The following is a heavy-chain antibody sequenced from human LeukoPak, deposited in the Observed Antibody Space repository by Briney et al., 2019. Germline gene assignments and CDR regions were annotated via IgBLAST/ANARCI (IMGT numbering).Heavy chain of an antibody. CDR2: INPNSGGT. CDR1: GYTFTGYY. V-gene: IGHV1-2*04. CDR3: ARGNNYGDYGWFDP. Sequence: ASVKVSCKASGYTFTGYYMHWVRQAPGQGLEWMGWINPNSGGTNYAQKFQGWVTMTRDTSISTAYMELSRLRSDDTAVYYCARGNNYGDYGWFDPWGQGTLVTVSS. J-gene: IGHJ5*02. D-gene: IGHD4-17*01.